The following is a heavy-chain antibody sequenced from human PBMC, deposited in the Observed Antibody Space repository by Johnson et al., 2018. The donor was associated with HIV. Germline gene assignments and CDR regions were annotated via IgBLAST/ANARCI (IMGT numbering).Heavy chain of an antibody. CDR1: GFTFSSYG. V-gene: IGHV3-30*02. J-gene: IGHJ3*01. CDR2: IRYDGSNK. D-gene: IGHD4-17*01. CDR3: ARGMIDDYGDYVEAFDV. Sequence: QVQLLESGGGVVQPGGSLRLSCAASGFTFSSYGMHWVRQAPGKGLEWVAFIRYDGSNKYYADSVKGRFTISRDNSKNTLYLQMNSLRTEDTAVYYCARGMIDDYGDYVEAFDVWGQGTVVTVFS.